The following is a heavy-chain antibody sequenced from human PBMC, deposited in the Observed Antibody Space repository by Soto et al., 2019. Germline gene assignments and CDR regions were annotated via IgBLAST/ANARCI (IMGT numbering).Heavy chain of an antibody. J-gene: IGHJ4*02. CDR3: ARESGGYAY. CDR2: INPSGGSP. Sequence: QVQLVQSGAEVKRPGTSEKVSCKASGYTFSTYYMHWVRQAPGQGLEWMGIINPSGGSPNYAQKFQGRVTMTRDTSTRTVYMELSSLGSEDTAVYYCARESGGYAYWGQGTLVAVSS. V-gene: IGHV1-46*03. D-gene: IGHD3-22*01. CDR1: GYTFSTYY.